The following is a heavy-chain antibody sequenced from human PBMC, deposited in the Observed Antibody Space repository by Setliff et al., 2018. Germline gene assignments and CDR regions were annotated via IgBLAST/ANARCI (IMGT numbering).Heavy chain of an antibody. CDR1: GFTFGDFA. CDR3: AKVRLDNVAYYYYYGMDV. V-gene: IGHV3-23*01. Sequence: PGGSLRLSCAASGFTFGDFAMTWVRQAPGKGLEWVSGIGGRGISTYYADSVKGRFIISRDNSENTLYVQMNSLRAEDTAVYYCAKVRLDNVAYYYYYGMDVWGQGTTVTVSS. CDR2: IGGRGIST. D-gene: IGHD2-2*03. J-gene: IGHJ6*02.